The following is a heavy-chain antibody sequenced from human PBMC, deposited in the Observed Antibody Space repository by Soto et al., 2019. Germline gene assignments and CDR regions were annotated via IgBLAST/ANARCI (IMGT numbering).Heavy chain of an antibody. CDR2: ISGSGGST. CDR1: GFTFSSYA. Sequence: GGSLRLSCAASGFTFSSYAMSWVRQAPGKGLEWVSAISGSGGSTFYADSVKGRFPISRDNSKNTLYLQMNSLRAEDTAVYYCARERGGYCSSTSCSRAFDIWGQGTMVTVSS. CDR3: ARERGGYCSSTSCSRAFDI. D-gene: IGHD2-2*01. V-gene: IGHV3-23*01. J-gene: IGHJ3*02.